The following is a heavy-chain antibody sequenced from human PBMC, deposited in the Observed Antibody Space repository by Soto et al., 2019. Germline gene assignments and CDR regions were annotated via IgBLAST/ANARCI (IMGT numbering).Heavy chain of an antibody. CDR1: GFTFTSSA. CDR2: IVVGSGNT. D-gene: IGHD6-19*01. V-gene: IGHV1-58*01. Sequence: SVKVSCKASGFTFTSSAVQWVRQARGQRLEWIGWIVVGSGNTNYAQKFQERVTITRDMSTRTAYMELSSLRSEDTAVYYCAAEVTVAATEKFDYWGQGTLVTVSS. CDR3: AAEVTVAATEKFDY. J-gene: IGHJ4*02.